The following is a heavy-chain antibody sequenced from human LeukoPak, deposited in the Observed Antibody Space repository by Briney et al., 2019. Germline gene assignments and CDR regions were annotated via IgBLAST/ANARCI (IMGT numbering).Heavy chain of an antibody. D-gene: IGHD3-22*01. CDR2: IYYSGST. CDR1: GGSISSGGYY. V-gene: IGHV4-31*03. J-gene: IGHJ4*02. Sequence: SETLSLTCTVSGGSISSGGYYWSWIRQHPGTGLEWIGYIYYSGSTYYNPSLKSRVTISVDTSKNQFSLKLSSVTDADTAVYYCAINYYDSSGYYVPDYSRQGTLLTVSS. CDR3: AINYYDSSGYYVPDY.